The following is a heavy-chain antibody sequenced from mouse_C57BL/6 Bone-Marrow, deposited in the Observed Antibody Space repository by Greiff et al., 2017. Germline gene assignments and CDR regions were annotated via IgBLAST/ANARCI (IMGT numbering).Heavy chain of an antibody. CDR1: GYTFTNYW. CDR2: IYPGGGYT. J-gene: IGHJ3*01. V-gene: IGHV1-63*01. Sequence: QVQLKESGAELVRPGTSVKMSCKASGYTFTNYWLGWAKQRPGHGLEWIGDIYPGGGYTNYNEKFKGKATLTADKSSSTAYMQFSSLTSEDSAIYYEIYDGNGFAYWGQGTLVTVSA. CDR3: IYDGNGFAY. D-gene: IGHD2-3*01.